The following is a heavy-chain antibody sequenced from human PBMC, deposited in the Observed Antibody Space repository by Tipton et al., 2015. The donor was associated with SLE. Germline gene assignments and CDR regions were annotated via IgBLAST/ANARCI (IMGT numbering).Heavy chain of an antibody. D-gene: IGHD1-1*01. J-gene: IGHJ4*02. Sequence: SLRLSCAASGFTFSSYAMSWVRQAPGKGLEWVSAISGSGGSTYYGDSVKGRFTISRDSSKNTLYLQMNSLRRDDTALYYCARERTGIIDFWGQGTLVTVSS. CDR1: GFTFSSYA. CDR2: ISGSGGST. CDR3: ARERTGIIDF. V-gene: IGHV3-23*01.